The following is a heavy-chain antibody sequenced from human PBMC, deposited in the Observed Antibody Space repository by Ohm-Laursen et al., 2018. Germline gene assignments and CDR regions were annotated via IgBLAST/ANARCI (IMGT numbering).Heavy chain of an antibody. CDR2: ISSSGRNL. V-gene: IGHV3-11*01. CDR3: ARVCGAFCGGDDPDAFDL. D-gene: IGHD2-21*02. J-gene: IGHJ3*01. CDR1: GFNFSDHY. Sequence: GSLRLSCAASGFNFSDHYMSWIRQAPGKGLEWISYISSSGRNLYYADSVKGRFTISRDNAKKSLFLQMNSLRAEDTAVYFCARVCGAFCGGDDPDAFDLWGQGTMVTVSS.